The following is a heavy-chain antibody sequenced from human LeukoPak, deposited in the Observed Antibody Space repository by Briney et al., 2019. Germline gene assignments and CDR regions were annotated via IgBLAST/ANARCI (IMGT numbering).Heavy chain of an antibody. V-gene: IGHV3-23*01. CDR1: GFTFSTYA. CDR3: AKVAYNWISYGPFDY. CDR2: ISGSGSST. J-gene: IGHJ4*02. Sequence: GGSLRLSCAASGFTFSTYAMTWVRQAPGQGLEWVSSISGSGSSTYYTDSVKGRFTISRDNSKNSLYLQMNSLRAEDTALYYCAKVAYNWISYGPFDYWGQGTLVTVSS. D-gene: IGHD1-20*01.